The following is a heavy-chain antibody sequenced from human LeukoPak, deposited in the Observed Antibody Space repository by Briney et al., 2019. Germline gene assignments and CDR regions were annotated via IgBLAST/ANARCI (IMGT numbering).Heavy chain of an antibody. CDR2: ISGSGAST. D-gene: IGHD1-26*01. J-gene: IGHJ3*02. CDR3: AKGGRYYVLGSAAFDI. Sequence: PGGSLRLSCAASGFTFSSYAMSWVRQAPGKGLEWVSGISGSGASTYYADSVKGRFTISRDNSKNTLYLQMNSLRAEDTAVYYCAKGGRYYVLGSAAFDIWGQGTKVTVSS. CDR1: GFTFSSYA. V-gene: IGHV3-23*01.